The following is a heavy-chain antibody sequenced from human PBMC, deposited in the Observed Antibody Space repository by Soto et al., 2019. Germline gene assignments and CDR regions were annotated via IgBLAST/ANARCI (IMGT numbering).Heavy chain of an antibody. Sequence: QVQLVQSGAEVKKPGASVKVSCKVSGYTLTELSMHWVRQAPGKGLEWMGGFDPEDGETIYAQKFQGRVTMTEDTSTDTAYMELSSLRSEDTAVYYCETDSLHLGWLRYGMDVWGQGTTVTVSS. CDR3: ETDSLHLGWLRYGMDV. CDR2: FDPEDGET. D-gene: IGHD5-12*01. CDR1: GYTLTELS. V-gene: IGHV1-24*01. J-gene: IGHJ6*02.